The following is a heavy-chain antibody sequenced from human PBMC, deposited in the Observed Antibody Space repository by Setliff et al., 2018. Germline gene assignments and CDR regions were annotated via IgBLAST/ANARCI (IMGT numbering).Heavy chain of an antibody. J-gene: IGHJ6*03. CDR2: IIPIFGTA. V-gene: IGHV1-69*05. CDR3: ARADYIRYFYMDA. D-gene: IGHD4-4*01. Sequence: SVKVSCKASGDTFSSYAINWVRQAPGQGLEWMGGIIPIFGTANYAQKFQSRLTITTVGSTSTAYMELSSLRSEDTAVYYCARADYIRYFYMDAWGKGTTVTVSS. CDR1: GDTFSSYA.